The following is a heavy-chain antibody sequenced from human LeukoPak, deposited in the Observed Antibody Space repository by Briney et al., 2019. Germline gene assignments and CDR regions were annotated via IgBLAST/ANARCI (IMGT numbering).Heavy chain of an antibody. J-gene: IGHJ4*02. Sequence: ASVNVSRKASGYTFTSYGISWVRQAPGQGLEWMGWISAYNGNTNYAQKLQGRVTMTTDTSTSTAYMELRSLRSDDTAVYYCARDPSYIAAAGREFDYWGQGTLVTVSS. D-gene: IGHD6-13*01. CDR2: ISAYNGNT. V-gene: IGHV1-18*01. CDR1: GYTFTSYG. CDR3: ARDPSYIAAAGREFDY.